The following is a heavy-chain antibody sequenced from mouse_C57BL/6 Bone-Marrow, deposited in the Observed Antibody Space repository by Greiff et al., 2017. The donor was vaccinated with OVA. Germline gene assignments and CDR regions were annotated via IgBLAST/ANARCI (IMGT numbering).Heavy chain of an antibody. CDR1: GFNIKDYY. CDR3: ARGGIYYGNYFVYFGY. J-gene: IGHJ2*01. CDR2: IDPEDGET. Sequence: VQLQQSGAELVKPGASVKLSCTASGFNIKDYYMHWVKQRTEQGLEWIGRIDPEDGETKYAPKFQGKATITADTSSNTAYLQLSSLTSKDTAVYYCARGGIYYGNYFVYFGYWGQGTTLTVTA. V-gene: IGHV14-2*01. D-gene: IGHD2-1*01.